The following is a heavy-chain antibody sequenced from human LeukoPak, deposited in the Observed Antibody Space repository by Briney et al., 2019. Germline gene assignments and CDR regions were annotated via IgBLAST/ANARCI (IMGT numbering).Heavy chain of an antibody. V-gene: IGHV1-69*13. CDR3: ARPHELYDILTGPLDY. D-gene: IGHD3-9*01. CDR2: IIPIFGTA. CDR1: GGTFSSYA. J-gene: IGHJ4*02. Sequence: SVKVSCKASGGTFSSYAISWVRQAPGQGLEWMGGIIPIFGTANYAQKFQGRVTITADESTSTAYMELNSLRSEDTAVYYCARPHELYDILTGPLDYWGQGTLVTVSS.